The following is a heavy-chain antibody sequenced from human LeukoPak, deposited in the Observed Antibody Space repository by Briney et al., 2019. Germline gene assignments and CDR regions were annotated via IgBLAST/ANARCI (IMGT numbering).Heavy chain of an antibody. CDR2: MNPNSGNT. Sequence: GASVKVSCKASGYTFSRYDINWVRQATGQGLEWMGWMNPNSGNTGYAQKFQGRVTMTRNTSISTAYMELSSLRSEDTAVYYCARGSSSWESYFDYWGQGTLVTVS. CDR1: GYTFSRYD. CDR3: ARGSSSWESYFDY. D-gene: IGHD6-13*01. V-gene: IGHV1-8*01. J-gene: IGHJ4*02.